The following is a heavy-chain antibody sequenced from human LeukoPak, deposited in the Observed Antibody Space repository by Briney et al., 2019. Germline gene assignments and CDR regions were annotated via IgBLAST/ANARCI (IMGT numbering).Heavy chain of an antibody. CDR1: GFTFISFP. D-gene: IGHD6-19*01. V-gene: IGHV3-23*01. J-gene: IGHJ5*02. CDR3: SNHGREGAGPCFDT. CDR2: INDNGGDT. Sequence: QPGGSLRLSCAASGFTFISFPMSWVRQAPGRGLEWVSDINDNGGDTYYVDSVKGRFTISRDNDKQTLYVQMNSLRAEDTAVYYFSNHGREGAGPCFDTWGQGTLVTVSS.